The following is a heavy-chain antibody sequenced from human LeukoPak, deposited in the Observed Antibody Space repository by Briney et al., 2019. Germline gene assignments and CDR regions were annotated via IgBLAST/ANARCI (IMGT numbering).Heavy chain of an antibody. D-gene: IGHD2-21*02. Sequence: SETLSLTCTVSGGSISSSSSYWGWIRQPPGKGLEWIGSIYYSGSTYYNPSLKSRVTISVDTSKNQFSLKLSSVTAADTAVYYCARHGIVVVTATSCFDYWGQGTLVTVSS. CDR3: ARHGIVVVTATSCFDY. V-gene: IGHV4-39*01. CDR2: IYYSGST. J-gene: IGHJ4*02. CDR1: GGSISSSSSY.